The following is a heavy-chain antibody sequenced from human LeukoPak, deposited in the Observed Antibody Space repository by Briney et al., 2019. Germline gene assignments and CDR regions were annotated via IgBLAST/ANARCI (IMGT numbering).Heavy chain of an antibody. CDR1: GFSSSSYA. Sequence: GGSLRLSCVASGFSSSSYAMNWVRQGAGKGLEWVSGIVGSDDSTYHADSVRGRFTISRDNSKNTLYLHMNSLSGEDTAVYYCARGRRTDFHYYNYMDVWGKGTAVTVSS. J-gene: IGHJ6*03. V-gene: IGHV3-23*01. CDR3: ARGRRTDFHYYNYMDV. CDR2: IVGSDDST. D-gene: IGHD3-3*01.